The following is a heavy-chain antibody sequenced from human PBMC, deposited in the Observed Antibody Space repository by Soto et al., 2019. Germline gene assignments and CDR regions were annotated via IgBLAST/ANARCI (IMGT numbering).Heavy chain of an antibody. CDR3: ARDVNDFWSGYPPRGMDV. D-gene: IGHD3-3*01. J-gene: IGHJ6*02. CDR1: GYSFTSYG. CDR2: ISAYNGNT. V-gene: IGHV1-18*01. Sequence: GASVKVSCKASGYSFTSYGISWVRQAPGQGLEWMGWISAYNGNTNYAQKLQGRVTMTTDTSTSTAYMELRSLRSDDTAVYYCARDVNDFWSGYPPRGMDVWGQGTTVTVSS.